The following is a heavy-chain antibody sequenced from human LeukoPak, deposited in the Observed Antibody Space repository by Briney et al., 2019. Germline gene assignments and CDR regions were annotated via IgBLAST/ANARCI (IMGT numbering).Heavy chain of an antibody. V-gene: IGHV3-49*04. Sequence: GGSLRLSCTTSGFTFGDYAVSWVRQAPGKGLEWVGFIGNKAYGGTTEYAASVKGRFTISRDDSKSIAYLQMNSLRTEDTAVYYCTRDQVRLFDFWGRGTLVTVSS. CDR2: IGNKAYGGTT. D-gene: IGHD6-25*01. CDR1: GFTFGDYA. J-gene: IGHJ4*02. CDR3: TRDQVRLFDF.